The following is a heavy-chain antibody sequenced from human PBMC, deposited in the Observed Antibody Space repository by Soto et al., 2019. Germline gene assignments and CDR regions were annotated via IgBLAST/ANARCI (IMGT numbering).Heavy chain of an antibody. V-gene: IGHV3-21*01. CDR2: ISSSSSYI. CDR3: ARPQWGSSSAIGDYYYYGMDV. CDR1: GFTFSSYS. J-gene: IGHJ6*02. Sequence: GGSLRLSCAASGFTFSSYSMNWVRQAPGKGLEWVSSISSSSSYIYYADSVKGRFTISRDNAKNSLYLQMNSLRAEDTAVYYCARPQWGSSSAIGDYYYYGMDVWGQGTTVTVSS. D-gene: IGHD6-6*01.